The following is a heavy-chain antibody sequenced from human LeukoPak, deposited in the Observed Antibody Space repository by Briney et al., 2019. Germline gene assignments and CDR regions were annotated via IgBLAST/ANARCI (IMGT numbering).Heavy chain of an antibody. Sequence: PSETLSLTCTISGGSISTHYWTWIRQPPGKGLEWIGYVLYSGITNYNPSLRSRITISVDTSQNQFSLSLRSVTAADTAVYYCARDLTTVTKGFDIWGQGTIVTASS. J-gene: IGHJ3*02. V-gene: IGHV4-59*11. D-gene: IGHD4-17*01. CDR2: VLYSGIT. CDR3: ARDLTTVTKGFDI. CDR1: GGSISTHY.